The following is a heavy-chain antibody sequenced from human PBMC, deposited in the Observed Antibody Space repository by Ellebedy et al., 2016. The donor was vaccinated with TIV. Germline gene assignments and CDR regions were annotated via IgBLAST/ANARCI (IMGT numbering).Heavy chain of an antibody. CDR2: IYYSGST. Sequence: SETLSLXCTVSGGSISSSSYYWGWIRQPPGKGLEWIGSIYYSGSTYYNPSLKSRVTISVDTSKNQFSLTLSSVTAADTAVYYCARGARYYYYMDVWGKGTTVTVSS. CDR1: GGSISSSSYY. V-gene: IGHV4-39*01. J-gene: IGHJ6*03. CDR3: ARGARYYYYMDV.